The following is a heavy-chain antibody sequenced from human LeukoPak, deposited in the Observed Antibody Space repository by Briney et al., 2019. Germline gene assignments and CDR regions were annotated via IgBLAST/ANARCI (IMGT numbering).Heavy chain of an antibody. CDR3: ARGEFGDYYYFYMDV. CDR1: GFTFDDYA. V-gene: IGHV3-9*01. J-gene: IGHJ6*03. CDR2: ISWNSGSI. Sequence: GGSLRLSCAASGFTFDDYAMHWVRQAPGKGLEWVSGISWNSGSIGYADSVKGRFTISRDNAKNSLYLQMNSLRAEDTATYYCARGEFGDYYYFYMDVWGKGTTVTVSS. D-gene: IGHD2/OR15-2a*01.